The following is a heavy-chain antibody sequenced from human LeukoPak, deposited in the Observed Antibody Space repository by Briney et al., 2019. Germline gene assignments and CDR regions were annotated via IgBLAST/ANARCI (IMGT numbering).Heavy chain of an antibody. D-gene: IGHD4-17*01. CDR3: AKMGPVTRVSWTGLDY. J-gene: IGHJ4*02. CDR1: GFTFSDYA. CDR2: ISGSGGST. Sequence: PGRSLRLSCAASGFTFSDYAMSWVRQAPGKGLEWVSAISGSGGSTYYADSVKGRFTISRDNSKNTLYLQMNSLRAEDTAVYYCAKMGPVTRVSWTGLDYWGQGTLVTVSS. V-gene: IGHV3-23*01.